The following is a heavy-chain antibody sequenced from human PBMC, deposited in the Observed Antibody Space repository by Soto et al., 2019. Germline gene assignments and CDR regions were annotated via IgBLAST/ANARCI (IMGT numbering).Heavy chain of an antibody. V-gene: IGHV1-18*01. CDR2: INPSNGNT. D-gene: IGHD5-12*01. J-gene: IGHJ4*02. CDR1: GYSFKTYG. CDR3: AGDTRGEGWLPRDPFDY. Sequence: QVQLVQSGAEVKKPGASVKVSCKASGYSFKTYGVGWVRQAPGQGLEWLGWINPSNGNTYYAQKFQARVTVTTDTATSRVYMELRSLISDDTAVYYCAGDTRGEGWLPRDPFDYWGQGTQVTV.